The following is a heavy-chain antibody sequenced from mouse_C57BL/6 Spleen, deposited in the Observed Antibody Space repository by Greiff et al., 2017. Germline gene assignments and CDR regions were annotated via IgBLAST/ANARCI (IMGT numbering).Heavy chain of an antibody. D-gene: IGHD1-1*01. CDR3: ARSYYYGSSYFDY. CDR1: GYAFSSSW. V-gene: IGHV1-82*01. J-gene: IGHJ2*01. Sequence: VQLQQSGPELVKPGTSVKISCKASGYAFSSSWMNWVKQRPGKGLEWIGRSYPGDGDTNYNGKFKGKATLTADKSSSTAYMQLSSLTSEDSAVYFGARSYYYGSSYFDYWGQGTTLTVSS. CDR2: SYPGDGDT.